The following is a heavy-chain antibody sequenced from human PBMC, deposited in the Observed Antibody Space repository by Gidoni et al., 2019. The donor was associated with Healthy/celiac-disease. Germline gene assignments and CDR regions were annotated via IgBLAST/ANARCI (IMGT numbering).Heavy chain of an antibody. CDR1: GGSFSAYY. V-gene: IGHV4-34*01. CDR2: INHSGST. D-gene: IGHD5-18*01. CDR3: ARSSIQLWEAYYFDY. J-gene: IGHJ4*02. Sequence: QVQLQQWGAGLLKPSETLSLTCAVYGGSFSAYYWSWIRQPPGKGLEWIGEINHSGSTNYNPSLKSRVTISVDTSKNQFSLKLSSVTAADTAVYYCARSSIQLWEAYYFDYWGQGTLVTVSS.